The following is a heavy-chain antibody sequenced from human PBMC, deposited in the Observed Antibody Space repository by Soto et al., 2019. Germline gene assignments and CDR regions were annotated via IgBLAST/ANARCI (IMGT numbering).Heavy chain of an antibody. CDR3: ARSYCSGGSCYAYFDS. Sequence: EVRLLESGGGLVQPGGSLRLSCAASGFTFSNYAMSWVRQAPGKGLVWVSAFRQTAGNRHYAGSVKGRFTISRDNSNNTLYLQMNSLRAEDTARYYCARSYCSGGSCYAYFDSWGQGTLVAVSS. D-gene: IGHD2-15*01. V-gene: IGHV3-23*01. CDR1: GFTFSNYA. J-gene: IGHJ4*02. CDR2: FRQTAGNR.